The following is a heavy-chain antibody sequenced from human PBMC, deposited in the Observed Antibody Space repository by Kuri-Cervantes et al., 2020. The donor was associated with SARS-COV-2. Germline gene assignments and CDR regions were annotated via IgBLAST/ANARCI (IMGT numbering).Heavy chain of an antibody. J-gene: IGHJ5*02. V-gene: IGHV4-61*09. D-gene: IGHD3-3*01. Sequence: SETLSLTCTVSGGSISSGSYYWSWIRQPAGKGLEWIGHIYTSGSTNYNPSLKSRVTISVDTSKNQFSLKLSSVTAADTAVYYCARQNPYYDFWSGYSPYNWFDPWGQGTLVTVSS. CDR1: GGSISSGSYY. CDR2: IYTSGST. CDR3: ARQNPYYDFWSGYSPYNWFDP.